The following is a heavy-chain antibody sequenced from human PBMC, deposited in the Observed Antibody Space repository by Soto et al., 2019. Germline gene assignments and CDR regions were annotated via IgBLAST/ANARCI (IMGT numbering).Heavy chain of an antibody. CDR3: AKGNGGYFDH. CDR1: GFTFSNYA. Sequence: EVHLLESGGGLVQPGGSLRLSCIASGFTFSNYAMIWVRQSPGKGPEWVSSIEIGGRATYYGDPVKGRFTISRDDSQNALYLQMNSLRAEDTAVYFCAKGNGGYFDHWGQGSLVTVSS. CDR2: IEIGGRAT. V-gene: IGHV3-23*03. J-gene: IGHJ4*02. D-gene: IGHD3-16*01.